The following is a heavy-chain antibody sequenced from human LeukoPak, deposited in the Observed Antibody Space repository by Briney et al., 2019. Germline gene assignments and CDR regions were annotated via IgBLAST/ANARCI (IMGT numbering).Heavy chain of an antibody. D-gene: IGHD7-27*01. Sequence: ASVKVSCKASGYAFTEYAMNWVRQAPGQGLEWMGGIIPIFGTANYAQKFQGRVTITADESTSTAYMELSSLRSEDTAVYYCARGTGFNYYFDYWGQGTLVTVSS. CDR2: IIPIFGTA. J-gene: IGHJ4*02. V-gene: IGHV1-69*13. CDR3: ARGTGFNYYFDY. CDR1: GYAFTEYA.